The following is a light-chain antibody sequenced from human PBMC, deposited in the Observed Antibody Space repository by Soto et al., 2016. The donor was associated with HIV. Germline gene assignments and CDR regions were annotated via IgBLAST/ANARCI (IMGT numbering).Light chain of an antibody. V-gene: IGLV3-21*03. CDR2: DDS. J-gene: IGLJ3*02. CDR3: QVWDSSSDHWV. CDR1: DIGTKS. Sequence: SYALIQPPSVSAAPRKTARITCGGNDIGTKSVHWFQQKPGQAPVLVVYDDSDRPSGIPERFSGSNSGNTATLTISRVEVGDEADYYCQVWDSSSDHWVFGGGTKLTVV.